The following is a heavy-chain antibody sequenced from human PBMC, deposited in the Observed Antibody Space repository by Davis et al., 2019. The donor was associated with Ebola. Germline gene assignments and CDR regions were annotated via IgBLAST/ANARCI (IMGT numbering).Heavy chain of an antibody. J-gene: IGHJ5*02. V-gene: IGHV4-30-4*07. CDR3: ARDWFDP. Sequence: SETLSLTCAVSGGFVSSGGYSWSWIRQPPGKGLEWIGYYYYTGSTYYNPSLKSRVTISVDTSKNQFSLKLSSVTAADTAVYYCARDWFDPWGQGTLVTVSS. CDR2: YYYTGST. CDR1: GGFVSSGGYS.